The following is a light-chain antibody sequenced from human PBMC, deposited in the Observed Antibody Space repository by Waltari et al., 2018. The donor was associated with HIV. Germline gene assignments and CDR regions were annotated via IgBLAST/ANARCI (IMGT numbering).Light chain of an antibody. CDR3: HHYNNWRET. Sequence: EILMTQSPATLSVSPGERATLSCRASQSANSNLAWYQQKPGQTPRLLSYGTSTRATDIPARFSGSGSGTEFTLTISSLQSEDFAVYYCHHYNNWRETFGQGTKVEIK. V-gene: IGKV3-15*01. CDR1: QSANSN. J-gene: IGKJ1*01. CDR2: GTS.